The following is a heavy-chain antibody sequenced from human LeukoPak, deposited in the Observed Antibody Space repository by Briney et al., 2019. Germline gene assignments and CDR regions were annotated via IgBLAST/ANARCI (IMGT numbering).Heavy chain of an antibody. D-gene: IGHD5-24*01. CDR1: GYTFTFYY. J-gene: IGHJ4*02. CDR3: ARGRWLPRLFDY. Sequence: GASVKVSCKASGYTFTFYYMHWVRQATGQGLEWMGWMNPNSGNTGYAQKFQGRVTITRNTSISTAYMELSSLRSEDTAVYYCARGRWLPRLFDYWGQGTLVTVSS. V-gene: IGHV1-8*03. CDR2: MNPNSGNT.